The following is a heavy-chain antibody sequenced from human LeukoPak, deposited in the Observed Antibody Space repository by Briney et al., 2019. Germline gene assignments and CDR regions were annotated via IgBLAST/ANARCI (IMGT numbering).Heavy chain of an antibody. V-gene: IGHV4-34*01. CDR2: INHSGST. CDR1: GFTFSSYA. Sequence: PGGSLRLSCAASGFTFSSYAMSWVRQPPGKGLEWIGEINHSGSTNYNPSLKSRVTISVDTSKNQFSLKLSSVTAADTAVYYCARRLGYYYKGAAFDIWGQGTMVTVSS. D-gene: IGHD3-22*01. CDR3: ARRLGYYYKGAAFDI. J-gene: IGHJ3*02.